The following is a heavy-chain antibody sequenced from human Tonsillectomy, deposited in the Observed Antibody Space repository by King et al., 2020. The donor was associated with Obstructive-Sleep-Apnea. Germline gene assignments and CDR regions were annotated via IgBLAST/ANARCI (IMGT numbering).Heavy chain of an antibody. J-gene: IGHJ6*02. V-gene: IGHV3-23*04. Sequence: VQLVESGGGLGQPGGSLRLSCAASGITFSSYAMSWVRQAAGKGLEWVSAISGTGGSTYYADSVKGRFTISRDNFKNTLYLQMNSLRAEDTAMYYCAKDPSPSWYGMDVWGQGTTVTVSS. CDR1: GITFSSYA. CDR2: ISGTGGST. CDR3: AKDPSPSWYGMDV.